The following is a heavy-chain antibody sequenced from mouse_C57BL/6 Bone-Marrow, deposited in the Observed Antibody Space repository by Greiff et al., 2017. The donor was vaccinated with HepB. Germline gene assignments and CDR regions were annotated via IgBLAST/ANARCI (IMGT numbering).Heavy chain of an antibody. D-gene: IGHD2-3*01. V-gene: IGHV1-64*01. Sequence: QVQLQQPGAELVKPGASVKLSCKASGYTFTSYWMHWVKQRPGQGLEWIGMIHPNSGSTNYNEKFKSKATLTVDKSSSTAYMQLSSLTSEDSAVYYCARIGLWLLRTTRYFDVWGTGTTVTVSS. CDR2: IHPNSGST. CDR1: GYTFTSYW. CDR3: ARIGLWLLRTTRYFDV. J-gene: IGHJ1*03.